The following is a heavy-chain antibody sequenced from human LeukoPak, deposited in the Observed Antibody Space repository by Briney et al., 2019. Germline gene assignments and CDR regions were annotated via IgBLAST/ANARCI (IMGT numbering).Heavy chain of an antibody. CDR1: GGSFSGYY. V-gene: IGHV4-59*01. CDR2: IYYSGST. D-gene: IGHD4-23*01. J-gene: IGHJ4*02. Sequence: PSETLSLTCAVYGGSFSGYYWSWIRQPPGKGLEWIGYIYYSGSTNYNPSLKSRVTISVDTSKNQFSLKLSSVTAADTAVYYCATSPATPTVVTNPYLDYWGQGTLVTVSS. CDR3: ATSPATPTVVTNPYLDY.